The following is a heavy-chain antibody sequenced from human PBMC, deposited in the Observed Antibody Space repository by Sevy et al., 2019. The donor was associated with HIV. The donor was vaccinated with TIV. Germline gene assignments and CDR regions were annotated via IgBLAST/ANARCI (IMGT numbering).Heavy chain of an antibody. V-gene: IGHV3-21*01. J-gene: IGHJ3*02. CDR1: GFTFSSYS. CDR3: ARGRRPTQELRYCSSTSCPIGAFDI. CDR2: ISSSSSYI. D-gene: IGHD2-2*01. Sequence: GGSLRLSCAASGFTFSSYSMNWVRQAPGKGLEWVSSISSSSSYIYYADSVKGRFTISRDNAKNSLYLQMNSLGAEDTAVYYCARGRRPTQELRYCSSTSCPIGAFDIWGQGTMVTVSS.